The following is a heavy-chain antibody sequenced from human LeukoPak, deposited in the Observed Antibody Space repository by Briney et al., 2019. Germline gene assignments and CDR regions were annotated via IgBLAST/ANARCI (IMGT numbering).Heavy chain of an antibody. J-gene: IGHJ4*02. CDR3: ARAGGLRIAVAPIDC. Sequence: PGGSLRLSCAASGFTASSNYMSWVRQAPGKGLEWVSVIYSGGGTFYADSVKGRFTISRDNSKNTLYLQMNSLRAEDTAVYYCARAGGLRIAVAPIDCWGQGTLVTVSS. V-gene: IGHV3-53*01. D-gene: IGHD6-19*01. CDR2: IYSGGGT. CDR1: GFTASSNY.